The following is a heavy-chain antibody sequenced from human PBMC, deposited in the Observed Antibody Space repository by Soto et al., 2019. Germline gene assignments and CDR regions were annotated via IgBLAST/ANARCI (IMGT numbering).Heavy chain of an antibody. D-gene: IGHD3-16*01. CDR1: GYTFTSYA. V-gene: IGHV1-3*01. J-gene: IGHJ4*02. CDR3: ARAQYDYNWGSYAPSAY. Sequence: ASVKVSCKASGYTFTSYAMHWVRQAPGQRLEWMGWINAGNGNTKYSQKFQGRVTITRDTSASTAYMELSSLRSEDTAVYYCARAQYDYNWGSYAPSAYWGQGTLVTVSS. CDR2: INAGNGNT.